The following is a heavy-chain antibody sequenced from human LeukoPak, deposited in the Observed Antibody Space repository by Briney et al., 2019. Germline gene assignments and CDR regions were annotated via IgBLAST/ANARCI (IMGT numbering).Heavy chain of an antibody. CDR1: GGSISSSSYY. Sequence: SETLSLTCTVSGGSISSSSYYWGWIRQPPGKGLEWIGSIYYSGSTYYSPSLKSRVTISVDTSKNQFSLKLSSVTAADTAVYYCARDSPGGYCSSTSCSSFAFDIWGQGTMVTVSS. J-gene: IGHJ3*02. D-gene: IGHD2-2*01. CDR3: ARDSPGGYCSSTSCSSFAFDI. V-gene: IGHV4-39*02. CDR2: IYYSGST.